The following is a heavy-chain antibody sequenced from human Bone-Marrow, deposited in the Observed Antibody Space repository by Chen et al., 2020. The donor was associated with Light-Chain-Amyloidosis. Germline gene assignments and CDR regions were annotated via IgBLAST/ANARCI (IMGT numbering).Heavy chain of an antibody. CDR2: INPNSGGT. V-gene: IGHV1-2*02. CDR1: GYTFTGYY. CDR3: ALGAGDLGIVVVPAGFDP. J-gene: IGHJ5*02. D-gene: IGHD2-2*01. Sequence: QVQLVQSGAEVKKPGASVKVSCKASGYTFTGYYMHWVRQAPGQGLEWMGWINPNSGGTNYEQKFQGRVTITRDTSISTAYMELSRLRSDDTAVYYCALGAGDLGIVVVPAGFDPLGQGTLVTVSS.